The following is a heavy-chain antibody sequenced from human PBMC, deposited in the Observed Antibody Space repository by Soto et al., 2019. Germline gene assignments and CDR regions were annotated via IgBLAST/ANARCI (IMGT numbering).Heavy chain of an antibody. D-gene: IGHD3-16*01. V-gene: IGHV3-23*01. Sequence: PGGSLRLSCAASGFIFSTHAMSWARQAPGKGLEWVSAVSNSGESTYYADSVKGRFTISRDNSRNTLYLQMNSLRAEDTALYYCEKGGWGDGMDVWGQGTTVTFYS. CDR1: GFIFSTHA. CDR2: VSNSGEST. J-gene: IGHJ6*02. CDR3: EKGGWGDGMDV.